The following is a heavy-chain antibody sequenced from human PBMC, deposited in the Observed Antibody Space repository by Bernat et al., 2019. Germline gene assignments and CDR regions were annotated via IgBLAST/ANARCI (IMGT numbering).Heavy chain of an antibody. CDR3: AREEYNYALGSFDY. Sequence: EVQLVQSGGGLAQPGGSLRLSCAASGFTFSSYSMNWVRQAPGKGLEWVSYISASGSTIYYADSVKGRFTISRDSAKNSLYLQMNSLRDEDTAVYYCAREEYNYALGSFDYWGQGTLVTVSS. J-gene: IGHJ4*02. CDR2: ISASGSTI. V-gene: IGHV3-48*02. CDR1: GFTFSSYS. D-gene: IGHD5-18*01.